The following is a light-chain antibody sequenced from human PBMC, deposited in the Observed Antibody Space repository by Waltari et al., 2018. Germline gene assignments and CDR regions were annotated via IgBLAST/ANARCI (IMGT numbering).Light chain of an antibody. CDR1: QSVSSSF. J-gene: IGKJ1*01. CDR3: QQHGTSPWT. V-gene: IGKV3-20*01. Sequence: EIVLTQSPVTLSLSPGERATLSCRASQSVSSSFLTWYQQKPGQAPRLLIAGTSTRANGIPDRFSGSGSATDFTLTISRLEPEDLAVYYCQQHGTSPWTFGQGTKVEIK. CDR2: GTS.